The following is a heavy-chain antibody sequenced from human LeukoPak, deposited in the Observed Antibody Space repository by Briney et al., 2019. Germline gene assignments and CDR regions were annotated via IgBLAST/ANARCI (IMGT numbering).Heavy chain of an antibody. CDR2: IKSKTDGGTP. D-gene: IGHD6-13*01. Sequence: PGGTLRLSCAASGFTFSNAWMSWVRQAPGKGLEWVGRIKSKTDGGTPDYAAPVKGRFTISRDDSKNTLYLQMNSLRTEDTAVYYCTGVSRSSWYDYWGQGTLVTVSS. CDR1: GFTFSNAW. V-gene: IGHV3-15*01. J-gene: IGHJ4*02. CDR3: TGVSRSSWYDY.